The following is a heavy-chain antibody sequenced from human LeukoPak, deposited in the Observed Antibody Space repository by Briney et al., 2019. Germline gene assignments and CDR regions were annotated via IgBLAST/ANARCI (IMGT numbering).Heavy chain of an antibody. V-gene: IGHV3-11*01. J-gene: IGHJ6*03. CDR1: GFTFSDYY. CDR2: ISSSGSTI. Sequence: GGSLRLSCAASGFTFSDYYMSWIRQAPGKGLEWVSYISSSGSTIYYADSVKGRFTISRDNAKNSLYLQMNSLRAEDTAVYYCARFGVAESVYYYYMDVWGKGTTVTVSS. CDR3: ARFGVAESVYYYYMDV. D-gene: IGHD3-10*01.